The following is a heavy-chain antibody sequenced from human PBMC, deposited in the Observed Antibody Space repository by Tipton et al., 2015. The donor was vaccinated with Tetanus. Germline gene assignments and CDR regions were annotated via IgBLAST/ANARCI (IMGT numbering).Heavy chain of an antibody. D-gene: IGHD1-26*01. CDR3: ARHTSGSYHAPFDY. V-gene: IGHV5-51*01. J-gene: IGHJ4*02. CDR1: GYIFRNYW. CDR2: IYPGDSDT. Sequence: QSGPEVKKPGESLKISCQGSGYIFRNYWIGWVRQMPGKGLEWMGIIYPGDSDTRYSPAFEGQVTISVDKSINTAYLQWNSLKASDTAMYYCARHTSGSYHAPFDYWGQGTLVTVSS.